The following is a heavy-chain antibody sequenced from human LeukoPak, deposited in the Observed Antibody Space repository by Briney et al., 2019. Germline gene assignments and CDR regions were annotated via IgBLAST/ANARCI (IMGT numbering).Heavy chain of an antibody. CDR1: GGTFSSYA. D-gene: IGHD6-13*01. CDR2: IIPIFGTA. J-gene: IGHJ5*02. V-gene: IGHV1-69*06. Sequence: SVKVSCKASGGTFSSYAISWGRQAPGQGLEWMGGIIPIFGTANYAQKFQGRVTITADKSTSTAYMELSSLRSEDTAVYYCARDLYSSSWYEKNWFDPWGQGTLVTVSS. CDR3: ARDLYSSSWYEKNWFDP.